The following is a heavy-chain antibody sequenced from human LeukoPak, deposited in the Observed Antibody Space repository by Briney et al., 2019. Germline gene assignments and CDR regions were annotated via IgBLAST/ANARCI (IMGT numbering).Heavy chain of an antibody. CDR1: GYTFTGYY. CDR3: ARGPYYDFWSDL. J-gene: IGHJ5*02. V-gene: IGHV1-2*02. D-gene: IGHD3-3*01. Sequence: GASVKVSCKGSGYTFTGYYMHWVRQAPRQGLEWVGWINPDSGGTNYAQKFQGRVTMTRDTSISTAYMELSRLRSDDTAVYYCARGPYYDFWSDLWGQGTLVTVSS. CDR2: INPDSGGT.